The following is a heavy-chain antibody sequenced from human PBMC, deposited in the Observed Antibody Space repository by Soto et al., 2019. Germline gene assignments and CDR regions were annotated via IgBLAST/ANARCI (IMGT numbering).Heavy chain of an antibody. D-gene: IGHD3-16*01. V-gene: IGHV4-31*03. J-gene: IGHJ2*01. CDR1: GDPINGGGYY. CDR3: ARGGRWLQYWYFDL. Sequence: QVQLQESGPGLVKPSQTLSLTCTVSGDPINGGGYYWNWIRQHPGKGLEWIGYIYYSGNTYYNPSLKSRLTISVDTSKNQFSLKLSSVTAADTAMYYCARGGRWLQYWYFDLWGHGTQITVSS. CDR2: IYYSGNT.